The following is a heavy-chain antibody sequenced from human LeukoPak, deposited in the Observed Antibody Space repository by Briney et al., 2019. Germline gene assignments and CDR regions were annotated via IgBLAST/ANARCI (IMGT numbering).Heavy chain of an antibody. V-gene: IGHV4-34*01. J-gene: IGHJ4*02. CDR1: GGPFSGYY. Sequence: KSSETLSLTCAVYGGPFSGYYWTWIRQPPGKGLEWIGEINHSGSTNYNPSLKSRVTISVDTSKNHFSLKLNSVTAADSAVYYCARGLIAVAGTLAYWGQGTLVTVSS. D-gene: IGHD6-19*01. CDR2: INHSGST. CDR3: ARGLIAVAGTLAY.